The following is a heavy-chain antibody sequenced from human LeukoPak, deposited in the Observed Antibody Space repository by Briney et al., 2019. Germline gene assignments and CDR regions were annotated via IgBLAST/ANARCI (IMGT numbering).Heavy chain of an antibody. D-gene: IGHD1-26*01. CDR3: AKEFGGASDY. Sequence: GGSLRLSCTASGFIFSIYWMSWVRQAPGKGLEWVATIKEEGSEKYYVDSVKGRFTIFRDNAKKLLYLQMKSLRAEDTAMYYCAKEFGGASDYWGQGTLVTVSS. J-gene: IGHJ4*02. V-gene: IGHV3-7*03. CDR1: GFIFSIYW. CDR2: IKEEGSEK.